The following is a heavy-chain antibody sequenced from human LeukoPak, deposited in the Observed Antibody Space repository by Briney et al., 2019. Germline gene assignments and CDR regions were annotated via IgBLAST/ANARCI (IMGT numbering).Heavy chain of an antibody. CDR2: ISGSGGST. V-gene: IGHV3-23*01. CDR3: AKGGLGYYDFWSGYRDYFDY. CDR1: GFTFSSYA. J-gene: IGHJ4*02. D-gene: IGHD3-3*01. Sequence: GGSLRLSCAASGFTFSSYAMSWVRQAPGKGLEWVSAISGSGGSTYYADSVKGRFTISRDNSKNTLYLQMNSLRAEDTAVYYCAKGGLGYYDFWSGYRDYFDYWGQGTLVTASS.